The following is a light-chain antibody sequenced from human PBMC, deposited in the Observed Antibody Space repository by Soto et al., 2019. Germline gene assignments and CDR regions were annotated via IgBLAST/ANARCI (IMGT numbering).Light chain of an antibody. Sequence: EIVLTQSPATLSLSPGERATLSCRASQSVASYLAWYQQKPGQAPSLLIYGASNRATGIPARFSGSGSGTDFTLTISSLEPEDFVVYYCQQRSVWPITFGQGTRLEIK. V-gene: IGKV3-11*01. CDR3: QQRSVWPIT. CDR1: QSVASY. CDR2: GAS. J-gene: IGKJ5*01.